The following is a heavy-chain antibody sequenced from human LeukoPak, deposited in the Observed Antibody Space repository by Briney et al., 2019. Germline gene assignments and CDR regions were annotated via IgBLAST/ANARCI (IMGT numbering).Heavy chain of an antibody. Sequence: SETLSLTCTVSGSSIGSNYWSWLRQPAGEGLEWIGRIYTSATTNYNPSLKSRVTMSVDTSKNQFSLKVNSVTAADTAVYYCARETYSGSLDYWGQGALVTVSS. CDR2: IYTSATT. CDR1: GSSIGSNY. V-gene: IGHV4-4*07. D-gene: IGHD1-26*01. J-gene: IGHJ4*02. CDR3: ARETYSGSLDY.